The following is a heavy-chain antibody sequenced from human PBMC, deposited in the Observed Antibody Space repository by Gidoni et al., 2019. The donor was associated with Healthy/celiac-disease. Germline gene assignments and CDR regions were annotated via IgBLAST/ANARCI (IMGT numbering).Heavy chain of an antibody. CDR3: AKGGRRSGWHDHYYYYGMDV. D-gene: IGHD6-19*01. V-gene: IGHV3-23*04. CDR1: GFPFSSYA. Sequence: EVQLVESGGGLVQPGGSLRLSCAASGFPFSSYAMSWVRQAPGKGLGWVSAISGSGGSTYYADSVKGRFTISRDNSKNTLYLQMNSLRAEDTAVYYCAKGGRRSGWHDHYYYYGMDVWGQGTTVTVSS. CDR2: ISGSGGST. J-gene: IGHJ6*02.